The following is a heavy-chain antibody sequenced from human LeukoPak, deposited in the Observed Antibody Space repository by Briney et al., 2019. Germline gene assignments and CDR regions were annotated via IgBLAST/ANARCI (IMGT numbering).Heavy chain of an antibody. V-gene: IGHV4-61*01. CDR2: IYYSGST. Sequence: SETLSLTCTVSGFSVSSGSYYWRWIRQPPGKGLEWIGYIYYSGSTNYNPSLKSRVTISVDTSKNQFSLKLSSVTAADTAVYYCARLIAVAGTDFDYWGQGTLVTVSS. CDR3: ARLIAVAGTDFDY. D-gene: IGHD6-19*01. CDR1: GFSVSSGSYY. J-gene: IGHJ4*02.